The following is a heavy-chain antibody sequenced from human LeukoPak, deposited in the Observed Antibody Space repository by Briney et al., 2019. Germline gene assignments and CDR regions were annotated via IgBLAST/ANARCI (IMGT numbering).Heavy chain of an antibody. CDR2: ITDSGRST. CDR3: AKHPGPYGGNPFNL. Sequence: GGFLRLSCAAPGFSLDNSAMSWVRQAPGKGLQWVSSITDSGRSTNYADSVKGRFTISRDNSKNTMYLHMNSLTAGDTAVYYCAKHPGPYGGNPFNLWGQGTLVTVSS. D-gene: IGHD4/OR15-4a*01. CDR1: GFSLDNSA. J-gene: IGHJ5*02. V-gene: IGHV3-23*01.